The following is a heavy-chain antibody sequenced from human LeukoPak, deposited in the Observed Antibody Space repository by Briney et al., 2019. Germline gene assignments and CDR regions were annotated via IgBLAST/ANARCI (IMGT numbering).Heavy chain of an antibody. D-gene: IGHD3-3*01. CDR3: AKIRGGYFGFWSGYAPDY. J-gene: IGHJ4*02. Sequence: GGSLRLSCAASGFTFSNSAMNWARQAPGKGLEWVSGISGSGGSTYYADSVKGRFTISRDNAKNSLYLQMNSLRAEDTAVYYCAKIRGGYFGFWSGYAPDYWGQGTLVTVSS. CDR2: ISGSGGST. CDR1: GFTFSNSA. V-gene: IGHV3-23*01.